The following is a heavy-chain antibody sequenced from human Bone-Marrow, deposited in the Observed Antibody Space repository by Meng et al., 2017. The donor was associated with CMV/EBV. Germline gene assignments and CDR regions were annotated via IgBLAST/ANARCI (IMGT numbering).Heavy chain of an antibody. CDR2: ISYDGSNK. CDR1: GFTFSSYG. J-gene: IGHJ6*02. V-gene: IGHV3-30*12. Sequence: GGSLRLSCAASGFTFSSYGMHWVRQAPGKGLEWVAVISYDGSNKYYADSVKGRFTISRDNAKNSLYLQMNSLRAEDTAVYYCARGRYDFWSGSLASYYYYGMDVWGQGTTVTVSS. D-gene: IGHD3-3*01. CDR3: ARGRYDFWSGSLASYYYYGMDV.